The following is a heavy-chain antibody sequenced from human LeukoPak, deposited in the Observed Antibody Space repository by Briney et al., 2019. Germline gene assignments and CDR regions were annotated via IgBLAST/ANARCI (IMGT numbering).Heavy chain of an antibody. Sequence: SETLSLTCAVYGGSFSGYYWSWIRQPPGKGLEWIGEINHSGSTNYNPSLKSRVTISVDTSKNQFSLKLSSVTAADTAVYYCARGRGWYPFDYWGQGTLVTVSS. CDR1: GGSFSGYY. CDR3: ARGRGWYPFDY. J-gene: IGHJ4*02. V-gene: IGHV4-34*01. CDR2: INHSGST. D-gene: IGHD6-19*01.